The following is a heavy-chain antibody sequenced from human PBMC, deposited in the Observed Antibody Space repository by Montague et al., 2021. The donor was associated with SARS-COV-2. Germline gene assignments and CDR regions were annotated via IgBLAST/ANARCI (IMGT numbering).Heavy chain of an antibody. CDR1: GGSISSYY. CDR2: IYYSGST. V-gene: IGHV4-59*12. CDR3: ARSKLWFGELLLSDAFDI. D-gene: IGHD3-10*01. Sequence: SETLSLTCTVSGGSISSYYWSWIRQPPGKGLEWIGYIYYSGSTNYNPSLKSRVTISVDTSKNQFSLKLSSVTAADTAVYYCARSKLWFGELLLSDAFDIWGQGTMVTVSS. J-gene: IGHJ3*02.